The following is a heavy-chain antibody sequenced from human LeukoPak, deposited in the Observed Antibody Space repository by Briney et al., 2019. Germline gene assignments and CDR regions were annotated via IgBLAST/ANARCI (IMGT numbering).Heavy chain of an antibody. Sequence: GGSLRLSCAASGFTFSSYSMNSVRQAPGKGLEWVSYISSSSRTIYYADSVKGRFTISRDSAKNSLYLKMNSLRDEDTAVYYCARDSYGDYGVDSWGQGTLVTVSS. CDR3: ARDSYGDYGVDS. J-gene: IGHJ4*02. D-gene: IGHD4-17*01. CDR2: ISSSSRTI. CDR1: GFTFSSYS. V-gene: IGHV3-48*02.